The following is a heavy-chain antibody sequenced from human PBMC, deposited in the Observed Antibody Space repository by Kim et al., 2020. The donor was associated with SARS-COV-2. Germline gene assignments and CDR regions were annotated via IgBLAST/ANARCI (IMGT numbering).Heavy chain of an antibody. V-gene: IGHV3-64D*09. CDR2: ISSNGGST. Sequence: GGSLRLSCSASGFTFSSYAMHWVRQAPGKGLEYVSAISSNGGSTYYADSVKGRFTISRDNSKNTLYLQMSSLRAEDTAVYYCVKEDGQTYYYYGMDVWGQGTPVTVSS. CDR1: GFTFSSYA. CDR3: VKEDGQTYYYYGMDV. J-gene: IGHJ6*02. D-gene: IGHD4-17*01.